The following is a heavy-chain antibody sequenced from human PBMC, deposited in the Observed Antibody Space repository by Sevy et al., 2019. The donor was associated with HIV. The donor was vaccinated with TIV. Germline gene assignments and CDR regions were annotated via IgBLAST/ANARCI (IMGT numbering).Heavy chain of an antibody. D-gene: IGHD6-13*01. Sequence: GGSLRLSCAASGFTFSSYGMHWIRQAPGKGLEWVAFISYDGGNKYYADSVKGRFTISRDNSKNTLYLQMNSLRAEDTAVYYCAKGLYSSTFYGMDVWGQWTTVTVSS. CDR1: GFTFSSYG. J-gene: IGHJ6*02. CDR3: AKGLYSSTFYGMDV. CDR2: ISYDGGNK. V-gene: IGHV3-30*18.